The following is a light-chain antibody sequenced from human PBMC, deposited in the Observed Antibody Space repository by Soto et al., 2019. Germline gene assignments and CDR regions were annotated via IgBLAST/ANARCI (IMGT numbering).Light chain of an antibody. Sequence: QSVLTQPPSASGSPGQSVTISCPGTSSDVGGYNYVSWYQQHPGNAPKLMIYEVSKRPSGVPDRFSGSKSGNTASLTVSGLQAEDEADYYCSSYAGSNILYVFGTGTKLTVL. CDR1: SSDVGGYNY. V-gene: IGLV2-8*01. CDR2: EVS. J-gene: IGLJ1*01. CDR3: SSYAGSNILYV.